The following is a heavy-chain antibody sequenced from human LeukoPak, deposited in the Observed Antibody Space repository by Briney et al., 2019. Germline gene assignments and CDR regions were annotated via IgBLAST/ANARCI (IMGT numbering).Heavy chain of an antibody. CDR1: GASIRSYY. D-gene: IGHD3-10*01. Sequence: KPSETLSLTCTVSGASIRSYYWSWIRQPPGKGLEWIGYISYSGSTNYNPSLKSRVTISVDTSKSQFSLKLSSVTAADTAVYYCARHLDYYGSGSYEYWGQGTLVTVPS. CDR3: ARHLDYYGSGSYEY. CDR2: ISYSGST. V-gene: IGHV4-59*08. J-gene: IGHJ4*02.